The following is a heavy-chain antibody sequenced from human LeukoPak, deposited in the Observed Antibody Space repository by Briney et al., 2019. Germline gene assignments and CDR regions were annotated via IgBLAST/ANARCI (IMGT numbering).Heavy chain of an antibody. V-gene: IGHV3-66*01. CDR3: ARGKTSDDIIEDAFDI. Sequence: GGSLRLSCAASGFSVNTNYMTWVRQAPGKRLEWVSVLYSGGGAYYADSVKDRFTISRDYSQNTLLLQMNSLRAEDTALYYCARGKTSDDIIEDAFDIWGQGTMVAVSS. CDR1: GFSVNTNY. D-gene: IGHD3-9*01. J-gene: IGHJ3*02. CDR2: LYSGGGA.